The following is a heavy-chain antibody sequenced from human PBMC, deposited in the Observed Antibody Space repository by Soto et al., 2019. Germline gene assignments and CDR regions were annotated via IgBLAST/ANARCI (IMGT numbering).Heavy chain of an antibody. CDR1: GFTFSSYW. J-gene: IGHJ6*03. Sequence: GGSLRLSCAASGFTFSSYWMHWVRQAPGKGLVWVSRINSDGSSTSYADSVKGRFTISRDNAKNTLYLQMNSLRAEDTAVDYCARDPSNCSSTSCYRYYYYYYMDVWGKGTTVTVSS. V-gene: IGHV3-74*01. CDR2: INSDGSST. D-gene: IGHD2-2*02. CDR3: ARDPSNCSSTSCYRYYYYYYMDV.